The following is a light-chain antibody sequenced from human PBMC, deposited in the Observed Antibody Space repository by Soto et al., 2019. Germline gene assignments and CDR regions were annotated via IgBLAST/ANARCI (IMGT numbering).Light chain of an antibody. J-gene: IGLJ3*02. CDR1: NSDVGGYNY. V-gene: IGLV2-14*01. CDR2: EVN. CDR3: CSYTTNNTWV. Sequence: QSVLTQPASVSGSPGQSITISCTGTNSDVGGYNYVSWYQQHPGKAPKLIIYEVNDRPSGVSTRFSASKSGNTASLTISGLQPDDEADYYCCSYTTNNTWVFGGGTKVTVL.